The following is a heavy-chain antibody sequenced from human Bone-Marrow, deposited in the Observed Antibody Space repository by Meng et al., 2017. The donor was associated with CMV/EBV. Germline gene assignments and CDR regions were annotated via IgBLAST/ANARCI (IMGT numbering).Heavy chain of an antibody. Sequence: ASVKVSCKASGYTFTSYDINWVRQATGQGLEWMGWMNPNSGNTGYAQKFQGRVTMTRNTSISTAYMGLSSLRSEDTAVYYCARVKRSVDAFAIWGQGTMVTVSS. CDR1: GYTFTSYD. J-gene: IGHJ3*02. CDR2: MNPNSGNT. D-gene: IGHD4-17*01. V-gene: IGHV1-8*01. CDR3: ARVKRSVDAFAI.